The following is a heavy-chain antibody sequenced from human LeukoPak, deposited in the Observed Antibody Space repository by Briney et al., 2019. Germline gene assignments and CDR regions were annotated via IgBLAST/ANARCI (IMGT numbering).Heavy chain of an antibody. CDR2: ISHEGSNA. V-gene: IGHV3-30*03. CDR3: WVRYSPDAFDI. J-gene: IGHJ3*02. Sequence: GGSLRLSCAASGFSFSSYGMHWVRQAPGKGLEWVASISHEGSNAYYADSMKGRFTISRDQLKNTLYLQMNSLRAEDTAVYYCWVRYSPDAFDIWGQGTMVTVSS. CDR1: GFSFSSYG. D-gene: IGHD3-9*01.